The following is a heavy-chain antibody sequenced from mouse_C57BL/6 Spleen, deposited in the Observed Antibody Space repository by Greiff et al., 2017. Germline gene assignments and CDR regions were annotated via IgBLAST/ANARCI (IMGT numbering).Heavy chain of an antibody. CDR2: IYPGDGDT. Sequence: LVESGAELVKPGASVKISCKASGYAFSSYWMNWVKQRPGKGLEWIGQIYPGDGDTNYNGKFKGKATLTADKSSSTAYMQLSSLTSEDSAVYFCARQHYGSSYRYFDVWGTGTTVTVSS. J-gene: IGHJ1*03. CDR3: ARQHYGSSYRYFDV. D-gene: IGHD1-1*01. CDR1: GYAFSSYW. V-gene: IGHV1-80*01.